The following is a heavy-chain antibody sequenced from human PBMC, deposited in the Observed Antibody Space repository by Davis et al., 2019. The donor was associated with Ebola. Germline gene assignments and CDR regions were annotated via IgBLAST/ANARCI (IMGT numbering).Heavy chain of an antibody. D-gene: IGHD3-10*01. CDR1: GGSFSAYY. CDR2: INHSGST. Sequence: GSLRPSCAVYGGSFSAYYWSWFRQPPGKGLEWIGEINHSGSTNYNPSLKSRVTISVDTSKNQFSLKLSSVTAADTAVYYCARGRTYYYGSGSYWVRFDYWGQGTLVTVSS. J-gene: IGHJ4*02. CDR3: ARGRTYYYGSGSYWVRFDY. V-gene: IGHV4-34*01.